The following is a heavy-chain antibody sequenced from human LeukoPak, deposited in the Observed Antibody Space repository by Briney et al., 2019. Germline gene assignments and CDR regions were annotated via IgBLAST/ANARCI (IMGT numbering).Heavy chain of an antibody. D-gene: IGHD1-14*01. CDR2: IIPIFGTA. J-gene: IGHJ4*02. CDR3: ASLVVGNLYFGNHEDY. CDR1: GGTFSSYA. Sequence: SVKVSCKASGGTFSSYAISWVRQAPGQGLEWMGGIIPIFGTANYAQKFQGRVTITTDESTSTAYMELSSLRSADTAVYYCASLVVGNLYFGNHEDYWGQGALVTVSS. V-gene: IGHV1-69*05.